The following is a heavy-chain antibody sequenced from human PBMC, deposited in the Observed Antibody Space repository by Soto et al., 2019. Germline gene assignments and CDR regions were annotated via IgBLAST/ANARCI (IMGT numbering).Heavy chain of an antibody. CDR2: INAGNANT. V-gene: IGHV1-3*05. Sequence: QVQLVQSGAEEKKPGASVKVSCKASGYTFTSYAMHWVRQAPGQRLEWMGWINAGNANTKYSQKFQGRVTITRDTSASTAYMELSSLRSEDTAVYYWVRGTVVTHFDYWGQGTLVTVSS. CDR1: GYTFTSYA. J-gene: IGHJ4*02. CDR3: VRGTVVTHFDY. D-gene: IGHD2-15*01.